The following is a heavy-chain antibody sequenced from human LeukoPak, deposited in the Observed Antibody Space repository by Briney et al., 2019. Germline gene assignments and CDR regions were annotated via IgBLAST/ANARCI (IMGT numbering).Heavy chain of an antibody. V-gene: IGHV4-61*02. D-gene: IGHD5-24*01. CDR2: IYTSGST. J-gene: IGHJ4*02. CDR1: GGSISSGSYY. Sequence: PSETLSLTCTVSGGSISSGSYYWSWIRQPAGKGLEWIGRIYTSGSTNYNPSLKSRVTISVDTSKNQFSLKLSSVTAADTAVYYCARDRVIRDGYNSGTYYFDYWGQGTLVTVSS. CDR3: ARDRVIRDGYNSGTYYFDY.